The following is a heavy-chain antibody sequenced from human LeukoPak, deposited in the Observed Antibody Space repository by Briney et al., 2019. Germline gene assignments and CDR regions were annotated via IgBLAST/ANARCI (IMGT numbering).Heavy chain of an antibody. D-gene: IGHD3-9*01. CDR1: GGTFSSYA. J-gene: IGHJ5*02. V-gene: IGHV1-69*05. Sequence: SVKVSCKASGGTFSSYAISWVRQAPGQGLEWMGRIIPIFGTANYAQKFQGRVTITTDESTSTAYMELSSLRSEDTAVYYCAKEGGNILTGFDPWGQGTLVTVSS. CDR3: AKEGGNILTGFDP. CDR2: IIPIFGTA.